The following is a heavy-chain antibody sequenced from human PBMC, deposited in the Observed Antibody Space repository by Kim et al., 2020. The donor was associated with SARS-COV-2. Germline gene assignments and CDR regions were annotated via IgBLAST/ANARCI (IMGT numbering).Heavy chain of an antibody. Sequence: GGSLRPSCTASKFNFSAYAMHWVRQAPGKGLQYVSGISTYGGSSYHANSVNGRFTVSRDNSKNTLYLQKGSLTAEDMAVYYCARSGRPSGDYDFWTGYG. D-gene: IGHD3-3*01. J-gene: IGHJ6*01. CDR2: ISTYGGSS. V-gene: IGHV3-64*01. CDR1: KFNFSAYA. CDR3: ARSGRPSGDYDFWTGYG.